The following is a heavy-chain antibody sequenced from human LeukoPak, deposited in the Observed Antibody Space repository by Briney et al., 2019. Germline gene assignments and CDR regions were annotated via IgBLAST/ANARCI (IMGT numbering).Heavy chain of an antibody. J-gene: IGHJ3*02. CDR1: GGSISSGGYY. CDR3: ARDQALGYGWPTVLAIDI. Sequence: SETLSLTCTVSGGSISSGGYYWSWNRQPAGKGLEWSGRVYTSGSTNYNPSLKSRVTISIDTSKNQFSLNLSSVTAADTAVYYCARDQALGYGWPTVLAIDIWGQGTMVTVSS. D-gene: IGHD6-19*01. CDR2: VYTSGST. V-gene: IGHV4-61*02.